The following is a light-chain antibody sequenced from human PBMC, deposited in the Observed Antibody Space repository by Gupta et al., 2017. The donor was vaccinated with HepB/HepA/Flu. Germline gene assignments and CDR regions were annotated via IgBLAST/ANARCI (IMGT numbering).Light chain of an antibody. CDR1: QSIRNY. V-gene: IGKV1-39*01. Sequence: DIQMTQSPSSLSASVGDRVTITCRASQSIRNYLNWYQHKPGKAPKLLIYSASTLQNEVPSRFSGSGSGTEFTLTISRLQPEDFAAYYCQQGLKTPITFGQGTLMEIK. CDR3: QQGLKTPIT. J-gene: IGKJ5*01. CDR2: SAS.